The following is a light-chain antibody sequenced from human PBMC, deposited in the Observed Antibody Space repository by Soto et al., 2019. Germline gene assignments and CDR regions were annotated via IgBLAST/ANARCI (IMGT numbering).Light chain of an antibody. V-gene: IGKV4-1*01. J-gene: IGKJ1*01. CDR3: QQYYSTPWT. Sequence: DILVTQSPDSLAVSLGERATINRKSSQSILYSSNNKNYLVWYQQKPGQPPKQLIYWASTRKSGVPDRFSGSGSGSDFTLTISSLQAEDVAVYYCQQYYSTPWTFGQGTKVEIK. CDR1: QSILYSSNNKNY. CDR2: WAS.